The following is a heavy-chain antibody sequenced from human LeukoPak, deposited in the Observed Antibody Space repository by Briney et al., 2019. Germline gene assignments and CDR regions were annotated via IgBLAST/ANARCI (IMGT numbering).Heavy chain of an antibody. CDR1: GYSFTSYW. CDR3: ARQTAMGRSGDY. J-gene: IGHJ4*02. V-gene: IGHV5-51*01. Sequence: GEFLKICCKASGYSFTSYWIGWVRQMPGKGLEWRGIIDPSDSETRYTPSFQGQVTISVDKSLTTADLQWNSLKASDTAMYYCARQTAMGRSGDYWGQGTLVTVSS. CDR2: IDPSDSET. D-gene: IGHD5-18*01.